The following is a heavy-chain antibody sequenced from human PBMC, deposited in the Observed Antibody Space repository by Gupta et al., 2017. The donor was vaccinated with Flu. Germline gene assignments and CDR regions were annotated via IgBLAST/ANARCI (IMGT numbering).Heavy chain of an antibody. CDR2: ISYDGSKQ. CDR3: AKDLEAYRSSSAFDH. V-gene: IGHV3-30*19. Sequence: QVQLVESGGGVVQPGRSLRVSCGASGFTFRSYGMHWVRQAPGKGLEWVAVISYDGSKQFYSDSVKGRFTVSRDNSRNTMLLQMNSLRTEDTAVYSCAKDLEAYRSSSAFDHWGQGALVTVSS. J-gene: IGHJ4*02. CDR1: GFTFRSYG. D-gene: IGHD6-6*01.